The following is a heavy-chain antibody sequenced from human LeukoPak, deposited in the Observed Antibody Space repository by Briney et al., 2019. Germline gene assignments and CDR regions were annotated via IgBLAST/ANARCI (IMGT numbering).Heavy chain of an antibody. V-gene: IGHV3-66*01. Sequence: GGSLRLSCAASGFTVSSNYMSWVRQAPGKGLEWVSVIYSGGSTYYADSVKGRFTISRDNSKNTLYLQMNSLRAEDTAVYYCARAHIVVVPAANPEYFQHWGQGTLVTVSS. J-gene: IGHJ1*01. CDR1: GFTVSSNY. CDR3: ARAHIVVVPAANPEYFQH. D-gene: IGHD2-2*01. CDR2: IYSGGST.